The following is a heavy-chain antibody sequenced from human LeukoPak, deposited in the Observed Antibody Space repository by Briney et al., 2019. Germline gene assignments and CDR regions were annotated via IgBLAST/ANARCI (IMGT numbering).Heavy chain of an antibody. D-gene: IGHD1-26*01. CDR2: IYPGDSDT. CDR3: AGAIVGAATNFEI. V-gene: IGHV5-51*01. Sequence: GESLKISCKGSGYSFTNYWIGWVRQMPGKGLEWMGIIYPGDSDTRYSPAFQGQVTISADKSISTAYLQWSSLQASDSAMYYCAGAIVGAATNFEIWGQGTMATVTP. J-gene: IGHJ3*02. CDR1: GYSFTNYW.